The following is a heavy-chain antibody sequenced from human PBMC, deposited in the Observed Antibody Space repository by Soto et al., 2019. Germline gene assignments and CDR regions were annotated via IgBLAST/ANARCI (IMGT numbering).Heavy chain of an antibody. CDR3: ARQSDYNILTGYWYYFDY. CDR2: IYPGDSDA. CDR1: GYSFSSYW. Sequence: PGESLKISCKASGYSFSSYWIAWVRQMPGKGLEWMGLIYPGDSDARYSPSFEGQVTISVDTSINTAYLQWSYLKASDSAMYFCARQSDYNILTGYWYYFDYWGHGSRVTVPQ. J-gene: IGHJ4*01. D-gene: IGHD3-9*01. V-gene: IGHV5-51*01.